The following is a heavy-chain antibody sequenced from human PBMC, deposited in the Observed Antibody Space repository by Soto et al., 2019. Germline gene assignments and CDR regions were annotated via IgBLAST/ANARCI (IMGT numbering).Heavy chain of an antibody. CDR2: IWHDGSEI. V-gene: IGHV3-33*01. D-gene: IGHD2-15*01. J-gene: IGHJ4*02. CDR3: ARDGIGGNAFRGFLHY. Sequence: QVQLEQSGGGVVQPGGSLRLSCVVPKSIFDGYGMHWVRQAPGKGLEWVAVIWHDGSEIYYADSVKGRFTISRDNSKKTLYLQMNSLRAEDTADYYCARDGIGGNAFRGFLHYWGQETLVTVSS. CDR1: KSIFDGYG.